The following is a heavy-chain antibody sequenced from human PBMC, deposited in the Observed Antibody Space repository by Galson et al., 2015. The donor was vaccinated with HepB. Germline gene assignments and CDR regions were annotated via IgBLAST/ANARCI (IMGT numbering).Heavy chain of an antibody. CDR1: GDSVSSNSAA. D-gene: IGHD6-19*01. V-gene: IGHV6-1*01. CDR2: TYYRSKGYN. J-gene: IGHJ6*02. CDR3: AREAKFLYSSGWYDQMNYYYYGMDV. Sequence: CAIYGDSVSSNSAAWNWIRQSPSRGLEWLGRTYYRSKGYNDYAVSVKRRITINPDASKNQFSLQLNSVTPEDTAVYYCAREAKFLYSSGWYDQMNYYYYGMDVWGQGTTVTVSS.